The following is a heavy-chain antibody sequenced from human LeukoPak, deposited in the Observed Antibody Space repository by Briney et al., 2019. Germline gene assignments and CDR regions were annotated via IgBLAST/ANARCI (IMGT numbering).Heavy chain of an antibody. D-gene: IGHD5-18*01. CDR1: GFTFSSYA. Sequence: GRSLRLSCAASGFTFSSYAMHWVRQAPGKGLEWVAVISYDGSNKYYADSVKGRFTISRDNSKNTLYLQMNSLRAEDTAVYYCARGKEWIQLWPTDYWGPGTPVTVSS. CDR3: ARGKEWIQLWPTDY. J-gene: IGHJ4*02. CDR2: ISYDGSNK. V-gene: IGHV3-30*04.